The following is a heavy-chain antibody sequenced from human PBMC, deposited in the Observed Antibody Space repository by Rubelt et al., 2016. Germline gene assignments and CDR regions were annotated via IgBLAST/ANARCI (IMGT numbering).Heavy chain of an antibody. CDR2: ISAYNGNT. CDR1: GYTFTSYG. Sequence: QVQLVQSGAEVKKPGASVKVSCKASGYTFTSYGISWVRQAPGQGLEWMGWISAYNGNTNYAQKFQGRVTRTTEPSTGTAYMELRSLRSDDTAVYYCARRDGYNWDDAFDIWGQGTMVTVSS. V-gene: IGHV1-18*01. D-gene: IGHD5-24*01. J-gene: IGHJ3*02. CDR3: ARRDGYNWDDAFDI.